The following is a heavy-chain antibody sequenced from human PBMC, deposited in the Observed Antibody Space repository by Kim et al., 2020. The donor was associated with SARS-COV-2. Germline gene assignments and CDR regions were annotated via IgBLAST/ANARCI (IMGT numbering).Heavy chain of an antibody. CDR2: IIPIFGTA. Sequence: SVKVSCKASGGTFSSYAISWVRQAPGQGLEWMGGIIPIFGTANYAQKFQGRITITADDSTSTAYMELSSLRSEDTAVYYCAAPVGDGITIFGVVIGYYYGMDVWGQGTTVTVSS. V-gene: IGHV1-69*13. CDR1: GGTFSSYA. D-gene: IGHD3-3*01. CDR3: AAPVGDGITIFGVVIGYYYGMDV. J-gene: IGHJ6*02.